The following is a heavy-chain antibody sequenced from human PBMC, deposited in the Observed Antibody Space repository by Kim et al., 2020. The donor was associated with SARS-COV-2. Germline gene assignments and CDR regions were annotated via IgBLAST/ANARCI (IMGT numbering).Heavy chain of an antibody. CDR3: ARSTTSSWYSYYYYYGMDV. CDR1: GYTFTSYD. CDR2: MNPNSGNT. Sequence: ASVKVSCKASGYTFTSYDINWVRQATGQGLEWMGWMNPNSGNTGYAQKFQGRVTMTRNTSISTAYMELSSLRSEDTAVYYCARSTTSSWYSYYYYYGMDVWGQGTTVTVSS. V-gene: IGHV1-8*01. J-gene: IGHJ6*02. D-gene: IGHD6-13*01.